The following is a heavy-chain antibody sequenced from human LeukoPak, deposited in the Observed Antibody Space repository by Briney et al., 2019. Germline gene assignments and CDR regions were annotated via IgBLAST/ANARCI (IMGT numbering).Heavy chain of an antibody. CDR1: GVSISSGDYY. D-gene: IGHD4-17*01. J-gene: IGHJ4*02. Sequence: SETLSVTCTVSGVSISSGDYYWSWIRQPAGKGLEWIGSIYHSGSTYYNPSLKSRVTISVDTSKNQFSLKLSSVTAADTAVYYCARVRGTTEPLDYWGQGTLVTVSS. V-gene: IGHV4-38-2*02. CDR3: ARVRGTTEPLDY. CDR2: IYHSGST.